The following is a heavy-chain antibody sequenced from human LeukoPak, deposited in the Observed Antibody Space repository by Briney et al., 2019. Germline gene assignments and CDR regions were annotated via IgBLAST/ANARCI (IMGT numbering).Heavy chain of an antibody. J-gene: IGHJ6*03. V-gene: IGHV3-66*02. CDR3: ARATFWSGYQRDSWYMDV. Sequence: GGSLRPSCAASGFTVSTNYMSWVHQAPGKGLEWVSVIYSGGTTYYADSVKGRFAISRDNSKNTVYLQMSSLRAEDTAVYYCARATFWSGYQRDSWYMDVWGKGTPVTVSS. CDR1: GFTVSTNY. D-gene: IGHD3-3*01. CDR2: IYSGGTT.